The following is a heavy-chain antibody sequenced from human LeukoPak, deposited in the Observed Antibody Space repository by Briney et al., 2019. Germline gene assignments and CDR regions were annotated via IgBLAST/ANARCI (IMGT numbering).Heavy chain of an antibody. CDR2: ISSSSSYI. CDR3: ARDRRLYYYGSGIKTT. V-gene: IGHV3-21*01. Sequence: GGSLRLSCAASRFTFSSYSMNWVRQAPGKGLEWVSSISSSSSYIYYADSVKGRFTISRDNAKNSLYLQMNSLRAEDTAVYYCARDRRLYYYGSGIKTTWGQGTLVTVSS. D-gene: IGHD3-10*01. CDR1: RFTFSSYS. J-gene: IGHJ4*02.